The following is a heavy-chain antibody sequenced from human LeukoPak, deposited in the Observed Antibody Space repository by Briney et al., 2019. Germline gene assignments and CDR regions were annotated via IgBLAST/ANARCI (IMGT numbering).Heavy chain of an antibody. D-gene: IGHD3-3*01. V-gene: IGHV1-69*05. CDR3: AWDGGYMSYYDFS. CDR2: IIPIFGTA. Sequence: GASVKVSCKASGGTFSSYAISWVRQAPGQGLEWMGGIIPIFGTANYAQKFQGRVTITTDESTSTAYMELSSLRSEDTAVYYCAWDGGYMSYYDFSWGQGTLVTVSS. CDR1: GGTFSSYA. J-gene: IGHJ4*02.